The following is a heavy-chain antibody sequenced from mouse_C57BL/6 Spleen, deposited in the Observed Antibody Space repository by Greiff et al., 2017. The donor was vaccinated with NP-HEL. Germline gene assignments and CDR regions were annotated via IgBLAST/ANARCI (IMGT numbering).Heavy chain of an antibody. V-gene: IGHV1-64*01. Sequence: QVQLQQPGAELVKPGASVKLSCKASGYTFTSYWMHWVKQRPGQGLEWIGMIHPNSGSTNYNEKFKSKATLTLDKSSSTAYMQLSSLTSEDSAVYYCARAYYGSPYAMDYWGQGTSVTVSS. CDR2: IHPNSGST. CDR1: GYTFTSYW. CDR3: ARAYYGSPYAMDY. J-gene: IGHJ4*01. D-gene: IGHD1-1*01.